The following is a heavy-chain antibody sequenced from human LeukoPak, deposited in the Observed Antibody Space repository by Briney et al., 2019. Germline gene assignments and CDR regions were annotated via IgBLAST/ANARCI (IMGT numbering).Heavy chain of an antibody. Sequence: WASVKVSCKVSGYTFTSYYMHWVRQAPGQGLEWMGIINPSGGSTSYAQKFQGRVTMTRDTSTSTAYMELSSLRSEDTAVYYCARFPNTAMVMGLEYYYYGMDVWGQGTTVTVSS. J-gene: IGHJ6*02. D-gene: IGHD5-18*01. V-gene: IGHV1-46*01. CDR1: GYTFTSYY. CDR2: INPSGGST. CDR3: ARFPNTAMVMGLEYYYYGMDV.